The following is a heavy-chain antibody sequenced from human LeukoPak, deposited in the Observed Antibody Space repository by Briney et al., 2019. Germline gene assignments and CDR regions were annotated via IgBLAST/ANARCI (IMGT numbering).Heavy chain of an antibody. D-gene: IGHD3-3*01. J-gene: IGHJ3*02. CDR2: IYYSGST. CDR1: GGTISSHY. V-gene: IGHV4-59*11. CDR3: ARGEVDFWSAPGAFDI. Sequence: PSETLSLTCTVSGGTISSHYWRWIRQPPGKGLEWIGYIYYSGSTNYNPSLKSRVTISGDTSKNQFSLKLSSVTAADTAVYYCARGEVDFWSAPGAFDIWGQGTMVTVSS.